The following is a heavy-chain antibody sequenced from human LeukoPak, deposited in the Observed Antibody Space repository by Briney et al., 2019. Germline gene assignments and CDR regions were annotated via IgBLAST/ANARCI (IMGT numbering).Heavy chain of an antibody. CDR2: ISGSGGST. J-gene: IGHJ6*03. Sequence: GGSLRLSCSGSGFTFSSYAMSWVWQAPGKGLEWVSGISGSGGSTYYADSVKGRFTISRDNAKNSLYLQMNSLRAEDTAVYYCARGRRDYPALSFYYYYYMDVWGKGTTVTISS. D-gene: IGHD2/OR15-2a*01. CDR3: ARGRRDYPALSFYYYYYMDV. CDR1: GFTFSSYA. V-gene: IGHV3-23*01.